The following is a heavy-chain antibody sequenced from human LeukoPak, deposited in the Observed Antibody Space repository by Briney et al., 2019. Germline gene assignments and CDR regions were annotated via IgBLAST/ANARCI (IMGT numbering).Heavy chain of an antibody. CDR1: GFTFSSYA. CDR3: AIDSSGYYSVFDY. J-gene: IGHJ4*02. Sequence: GGSLRLSCAASGFTFSSYAMSWVRQAPGKGLEWVSAISGSGGSTYYADSVKGRLTISRDNSKNTLYLQMNSLRAEDTAVYYCAIDSSGYYSVFDYWGQGTLVTVSS. D-gene: IGHD3-22*01. V-gene: IGHV3-23*01. CDR2: ISGSGGST.